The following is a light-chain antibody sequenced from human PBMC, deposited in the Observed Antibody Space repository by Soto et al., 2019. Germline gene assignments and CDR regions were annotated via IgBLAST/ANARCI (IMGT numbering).Light chain of an antibody. V-gene: IGKV1-9*01. Sequence: DIQLTQSPSFLSASVGDRVTITCRASQDVSEYLAWYQHAPGKAPNLLIYAAYTLQSGVPSRFGGSGSGTEFSLTITSLQPEDFATYYCQYLNGAPTITFGQGTRLDIK. CDR1: QDVSEY. CDR2: AAY. J-gene: IGKJ5*01. CDR3: QYLNGAPTIT.